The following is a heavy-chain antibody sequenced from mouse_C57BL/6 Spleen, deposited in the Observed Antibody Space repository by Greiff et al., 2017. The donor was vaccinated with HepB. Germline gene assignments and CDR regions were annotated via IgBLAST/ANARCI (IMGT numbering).Heavy chain of an antibody. V-gene: IGHV1-64*01. D-gene: IGHD1-1*01. CDR1: GYTFTSYW. CDR2: IHPNSGST. CDR3: ARGAIYYYGYFDY. J-gene: IGHJ2*01. Sequence: QVQLQQPGAELVKPGASVKLSCKASGYTFTSYWMHWVKQRPGQGLEWIGMIHPNSGSTNYNEKFKSKATLTVDKSSSTAYMQLSSLTSEDSAVYYCARGAIYYYGYFDYWGQGTTLTVSS.